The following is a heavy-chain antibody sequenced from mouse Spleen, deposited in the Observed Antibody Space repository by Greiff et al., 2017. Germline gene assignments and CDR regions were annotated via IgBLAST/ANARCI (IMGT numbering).Heavy chain of an antibody. CDR1: GYTFTSYT. CDR3: ARVGLLGYAMDY. D-gene: IGHD2-1*01. V-gene: IGHV1-4*01. Sequence: VQLQQSGAELARPGASVKMSCKASGYTFTSYTMHWVKQRPGQGLEWIGYINPSSGYTKYNQKFKDKATLTADKSSSTAYMQLSSLTSEDSAVYYCARVGLLGYAMDYWGQGTSVTVSS. CDR2: INPSSGYT. J-gene: IGHJ4*01.